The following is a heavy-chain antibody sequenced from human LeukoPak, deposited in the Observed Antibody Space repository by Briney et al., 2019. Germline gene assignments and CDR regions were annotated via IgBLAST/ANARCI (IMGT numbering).Heavy chain of an antibody. CDR3: ARRAMVRDYGMDV. V-gene: IGHV1-69*04. J-gene: IGHJ6*02. D-gene: IGHD3-10*01. CDR1: GGTFSSYA. CDR2: IIPILGIA. Sequence: SVKVSCKASGGTFSSYAISWVRQAPGQGLEWMGRIIPILGIANYAQKFQGRVMITADKSTSTAYMELSSLRSEDTAVYYCARRAMVRDYGMDVWGQGTTVTVSS.